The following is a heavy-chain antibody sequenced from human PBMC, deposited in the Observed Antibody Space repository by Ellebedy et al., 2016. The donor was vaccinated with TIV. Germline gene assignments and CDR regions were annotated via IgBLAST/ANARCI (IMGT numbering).Heavy chain of an antibody. CDR2: ISGTGTKYV. J-gene: IGHJ4*02. CDR3: ARYGRTGSYSYLDF. Sequence: GGSLRLSCVGSEFTPFSMNWVRQAPGKGLEWVSSISGTGTKYVYYADSMKGRFTISRDNAKSSLYLQMDSLRAEDTAVYYCARYGRTGSYSYLDFWGQGSLVTVSS. CDR1: EFTPFS. V-gene: IGHV3-21*01. D-gene: IGHD1-26*01.